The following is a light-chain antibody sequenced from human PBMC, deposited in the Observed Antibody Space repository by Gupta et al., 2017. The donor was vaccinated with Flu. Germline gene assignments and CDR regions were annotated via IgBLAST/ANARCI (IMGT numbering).Light chain of an antibody. J-gene: IGKJ2*01. CDR2: AAS. CDR1: QSISSY. V-gene: IGKV1-39*01. CDR3: QQSYSTPPT. Sequence: QMTQSPSSLSASVGDRVTITCRASQSISSYLNWYQQKPGKAPKLLIYAASSLQSGVPSRFSGSGAGTDFTLTISSLQPEDFATYYCQQSYSTPPTFGQGTKLEIK.